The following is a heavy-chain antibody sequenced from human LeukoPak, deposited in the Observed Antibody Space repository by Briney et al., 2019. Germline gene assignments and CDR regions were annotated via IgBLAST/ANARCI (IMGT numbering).Heavy chain of an antibody. V-gene: IGHV3-48*03. CDR3: AKDSTMSGSYYGMDV. J-gene: IGHJ6*02. CDR2: ISGSGGSI. CDR1: GFTFISYD. Sequence: PGGSLRLSCAASGFTFISYDMNWVRQAPGKGLEWVSYISGSGGSIYYTDSVKGRFTISRDNAKNSLYLQMNSLRAEDTAVYYCAKDSTMSGSYYGMDVWGRGTTVTVSS. D-gene: IGHD3-22*01.